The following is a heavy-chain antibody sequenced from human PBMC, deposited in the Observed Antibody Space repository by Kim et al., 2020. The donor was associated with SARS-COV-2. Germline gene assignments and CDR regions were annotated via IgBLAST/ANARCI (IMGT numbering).Heavy chain of an antibody. D-gene: IGHD3-10*01. CDR2: IYYSGST. CDR3: ARQARGVRGVITNWFDP. Sequence: SETLSLTCTVSGGSISSSSYYWGWIRQPPGKGLEWIGSIYYSGSTYYNPSLKSRVTISVDTSKNQFSLKLSSVTAADTAVYYCARQARGVRGVITNWFDPWGQGTLVTVSS. V-gene: IGHV4-39*01. CDR1: GGSISSSSYY. J-gene: IGHJ5*02.